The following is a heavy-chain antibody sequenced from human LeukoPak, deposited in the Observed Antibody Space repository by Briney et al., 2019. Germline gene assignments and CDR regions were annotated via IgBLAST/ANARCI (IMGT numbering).Heavy chain of an antibody. CDR1: GGSFSGYY. J-gene: IGHJ4*02. V-gene: IGHV4-34*01. CDR3: ARGPLPVVSFDY. D-gene: IGHD2-8*02. Sequence: SETLSLTCAVYGGSFSGYYWSWIRQPPGKGLEWIGEINHSGSTNYNPSLKSRVTISVDTSKNQFPLKLSSVTAADTAVYYCARGPLPVVSFDYWGQGTLVTVSS. CDR2: INHSGST.